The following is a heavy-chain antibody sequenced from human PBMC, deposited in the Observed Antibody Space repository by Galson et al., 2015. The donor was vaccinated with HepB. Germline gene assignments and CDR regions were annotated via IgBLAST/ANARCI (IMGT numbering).Heavy chain of an antibody. CDR3: ARDGGSGYNFDH. V-gene: IGHV3-30*12. D-gene: IGHD3-22*01. J-gene: IGHJ4*02. CDR2: YDGTRQ. Sequence: SLRLSCAASGFTFSIYGIHWVRQAPGKGLEWLGYDGTRQYYGDSVKGRFTISRDNSKKTVYLQMNSLRAEDTAVYYCARDGGSGYNFDHWGQGILVTVSS. CDR1: GFTFSIYG.